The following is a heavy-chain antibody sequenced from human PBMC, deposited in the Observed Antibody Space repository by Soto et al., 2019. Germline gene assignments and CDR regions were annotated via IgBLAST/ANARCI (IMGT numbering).Heavy chain of an antibody. J-gene: IGHJ3*01. V-gene: IGHV1-18*04. CDR2: ISTHTGNT. Sequence: GSVKVSCKASVGTSSGISWVRQAPGQGLEWKGWISTHTGNTIYAQKFHGRVIMSIDPSTTTVYMELRSLRSDDTAIYFCAREGILGPFDAYDLWGQGTMVIVSS. D-gene: IGHD3-3*01. CDR3: AREGILGPFDAYDL. CDR1: VGTSSG.